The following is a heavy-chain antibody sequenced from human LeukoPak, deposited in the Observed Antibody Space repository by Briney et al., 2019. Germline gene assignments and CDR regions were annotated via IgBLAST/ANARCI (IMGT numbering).Heavy chain of an antibody. CDR3: VGDPGYITGWYVHNIAYYYIGA. Sequence: ASVKVSCQASGYTFTGYYLHWVRQAAGQGGEGVGWINPNSGGTHYAQKFQGRVTQTRGMSTSTVYLEVRSLRCEDQAVYYRVGDPGYITGWYVHNIAYYYIGASGKGAPGTVSS. V-gene: IGHV1-2*02. CDR1: GYTFTGYY. J-gene: IGHJ6*03. D-gene: IGHD6-19*01. CDR2: INPNSGGT.